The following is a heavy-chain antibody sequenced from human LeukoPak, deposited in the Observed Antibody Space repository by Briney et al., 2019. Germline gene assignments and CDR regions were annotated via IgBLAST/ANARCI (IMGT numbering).Heavy chain of an antibody. V-gene: IGHV3-21*01. CDR1: GFTFSSYT. CDR3: AKGVATATLHGAFDI. Sequence: GGSLRLSCAASGFTFSSYTMNWVRQAPGKGLEWVSLISSSSSYIYYADSVKGRFTISRDNAKNSLYLQTNSLRAEDTAVFYCAKGVATATLHGAFDIWGQGTMVTVSS. D-gene: IGHD5-18*01. J-gene: IGHJ3*02. CDR2: ISSSSSYI.